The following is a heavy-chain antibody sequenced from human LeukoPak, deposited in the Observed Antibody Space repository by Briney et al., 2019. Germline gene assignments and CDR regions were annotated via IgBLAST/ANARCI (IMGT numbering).Heavy chain of an antibody. V-gene: IGHV3-7*01. J-gene: IGHJ4*02. CDR1: GFSFRTYW. CDR3: ARDWSSSGDY. D-gene: IGHD6-13*01. CDR2: IKQDGSEK. Sequence: GGSLRLSCAASGFSFRTYWMSWVRQAPGKGLEWVANIKQDGSEKYYVDSVKGRFTISRDNAKNSLYLQMNSLRADDTAVYYCARDWSSSGDYWGQGTLVTVSS.